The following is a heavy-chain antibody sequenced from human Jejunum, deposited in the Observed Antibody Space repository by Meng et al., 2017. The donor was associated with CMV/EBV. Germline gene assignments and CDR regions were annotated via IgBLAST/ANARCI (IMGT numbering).Heavy chain of an antibody. J-gene: IGHJ4*02. CDR1: GFTFSGYA. D-gene: IGHD3-10*01. V-gene: IGHV3-23*01. CDR2: ITGSGGST. CDR3: APQSRGAFEY. Sequence: EVHLLESGGGLVQPGGSLRLSCAASGFTFSGYAMAWVRQAPGKGLEWVSGITGSGGSTYYADSVKGRFTISRDNSKNTLYLQMNSLRAEDTAVYYCAPQSRGAFEYWGQGTLVTVSS.